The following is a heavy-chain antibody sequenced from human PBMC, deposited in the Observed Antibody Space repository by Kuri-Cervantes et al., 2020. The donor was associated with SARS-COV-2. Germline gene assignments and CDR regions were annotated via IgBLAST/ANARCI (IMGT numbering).Heavy chain of an antibody. CDR3: ARGRCSSTSCRVGRGAFDI. V-gene: IGHV3-7*02. CDR2: IKQDGSEK. CDR1: GFTFSSYW. Sequence: GGSLRLSCAASGFTFSSYWMSWVRQAPGKGLEWVANIKQDGSEKYYADSVKGRFTISRDNSKNTLYLQMNSLRAEDTAVYYCARGRCSSTSCRVGRGAFDIWGQGTMVTVSS. D-gene: IGHD2-2*01. J-gene: IGHJ3*02.